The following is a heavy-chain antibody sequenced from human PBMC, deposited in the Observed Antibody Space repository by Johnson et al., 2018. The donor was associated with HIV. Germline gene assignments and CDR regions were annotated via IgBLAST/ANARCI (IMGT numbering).Heavy chain of an antibody. CDR2: IKQDGNES. J-gene: IGHJ3*02. CDR3: VSVVRMPYSAGWKAFDM. D-gene: IGHD1-26*01. Sequence: VESGGRMVQPGESLRLSCAASGFAFSSYWMSWVRQPPGKGLEWVASIKQDGNESKYVASVKGRFTIARDNAKKFVFLQMNNLRGEDTAVYYCVSVVRMPYSAGWKAFDMWGHGTEVSVSS. CDR1: GFAFSSYW. V-gene: IGHV3-7*01.